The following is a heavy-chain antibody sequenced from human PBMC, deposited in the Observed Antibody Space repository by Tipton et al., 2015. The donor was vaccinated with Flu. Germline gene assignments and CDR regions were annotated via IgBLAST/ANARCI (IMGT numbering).Heavy chain of an antibody. J-gene: IGHJ4*02. Sequence: TLSLTCTVSGGSISSFYWSWIRQPAGKGLEWIGRMYSSGTTKYNPSLKSRVTMSVDTTKNQFSLKLSSVTAADTAVYYCARGSGSGTYMISDFWGQGTLVTVSS. CDR1: GGSISSFY. V-gene: IGHV4-4*07. D-gene: IGHD3-10*01. CDR3: ARGSGSGTYMISDF. CDR2: MYSSGTT.